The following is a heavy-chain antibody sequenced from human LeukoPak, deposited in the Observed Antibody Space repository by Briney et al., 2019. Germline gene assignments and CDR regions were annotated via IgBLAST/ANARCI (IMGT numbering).Heavy chain of an antibody. CDR3: ARAVPLSGIYGYYFDY. D-gene: IGHD1-26*01. CDR1: GGSFSGYY. V-gene: IGHV4-34*01. J-gene: IGHJ4*02. Sequence: KTSETLSLTCAVYGGSFSGYYWSWIRQPPGKGLEWIGEVNHSGSTNYNPSLKSRVTVSVDTSKNQFSLKLNSVTAADTAVYYCARAVPLSGIYGYYFDYWGQGTLVTVSS. CDR2: VNHSGST.